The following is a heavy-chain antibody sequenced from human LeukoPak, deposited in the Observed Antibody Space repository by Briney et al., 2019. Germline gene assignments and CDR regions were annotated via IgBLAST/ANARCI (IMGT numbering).Heavy chain of an antibody. Sequence: GGSLRLSCAASGFTFSDYYMSWVRQAPGKGLEWVSYISSSSYTYYADSVKGRFTISRDNAKNTLYLQMNSLRAEDTAVYYCAREVPHLDYWGQETLVTVSS. V-gene: IGHV3-11*06. CDR3: AREVPHLDY. CDR1: GFTFSDYY. D-gene: IGHD2-2*01. CDR2: ISSSSYT. J-gene: IGHJ4*02.